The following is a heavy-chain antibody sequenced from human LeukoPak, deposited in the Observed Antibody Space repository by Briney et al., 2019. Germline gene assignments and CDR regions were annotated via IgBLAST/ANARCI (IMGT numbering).Heavy chain of an antibody. CDR1: GFTFDAYG. D-gene: IGHD1-26*01. CDR2: INWNGGTT. J-gene: IGHJ4*02. CDR3: ARTRYSGSYGGADY. Sequence: PGGSLRLSCAASGFTFDAYGMTWVRQAPGKGLEWVSGINWNGGTTGYADSVKGRFTISRDNAKNSLYLQISSLRAEDTALYHCARTRYSGSYGGADYWGQGTLVTVSS. V-gene: IGHV3-20*01.